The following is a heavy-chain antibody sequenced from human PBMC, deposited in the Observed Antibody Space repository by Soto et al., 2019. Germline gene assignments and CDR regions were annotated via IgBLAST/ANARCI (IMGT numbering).Heavy chain of an antibody. CDR2: INPNSGGT. J-gene: IGHJ6*02. V-gene: IGHV1-2*02. Sequence: ASVKVSCKASGYTFTGYDMHWVRQAPGQGLEWMGWINPNSGGTNYAQKFQGRVTMTRDTSISTAYMELSRLRSDDTAVYYCARDGVVVPAAHYYYYGMDVWGQGTTVTVSS. CDR1: GYTFTGYD. CDR3: ARDGVVVPAAHYYYYGMDV. D-gene: IGHD2-2*01.